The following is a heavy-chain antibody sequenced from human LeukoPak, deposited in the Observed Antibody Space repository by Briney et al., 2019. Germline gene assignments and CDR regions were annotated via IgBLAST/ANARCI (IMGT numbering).Heavy chain of an antibody. CDR3: ARDEDYDFWSGYYGY. CDR2: INSDGSST. CDR1: GFTFSSYW. J-gene: IGHJ4*02. V-gene: IGHV3-74*01. D-gene: IGHD3-3*01. Sequence: PGGSLRLSCAASGFTFSSYWMHWVRQAPGKGLVWVSRINSDGSSTSYADSVKGRFTISRDNAKNTLYLQMNSLRAEDTAVYYCARDEDYDFWSGYYGYWGQGILVTVSS.